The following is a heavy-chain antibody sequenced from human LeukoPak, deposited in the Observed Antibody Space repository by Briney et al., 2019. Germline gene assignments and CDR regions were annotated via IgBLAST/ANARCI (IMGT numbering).Heavy chain of an antibody. CDR1: GYTFTSYY. J-gene: IGHJ4*02. CDR3: ARGEGLLDY. Sequence: ASVKVSCKASGYTFTSYYMHWVRQAPGQGLEWMGIINPSGGSTSYAQKFQGRVTMTTDTSTSTAYMELRSLRSDDTAVYYCARGEGLLDYWGQGTLVTVSS. CDR2: INPSGGST. V-gene: IGHV1-46*01.